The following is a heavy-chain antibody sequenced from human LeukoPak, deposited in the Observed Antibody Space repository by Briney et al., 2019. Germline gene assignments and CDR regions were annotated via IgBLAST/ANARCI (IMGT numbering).Heavy chain of an antibody. D-gene: IGHD3-22*01. Sequence: GGSLRLSCTVSGFTVSGNSMNWVRQAPGKGLEWVSSISSSSSYIYYADSVKGRFTISRDNAKNSLYLQMNSLRAEDTAVYYCASSDSSGYYYDYWGQGTLVTVSS. V-gene: IGHV3-21*01. CDR2: ISSSSSYI. CDR3: ASSDSSGYYYDY. CDR1: GFTVSGNS. J-gene: IGHJ4*02.